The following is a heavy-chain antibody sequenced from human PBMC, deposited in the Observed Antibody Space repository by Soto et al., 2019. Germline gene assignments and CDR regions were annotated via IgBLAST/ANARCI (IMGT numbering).Heavy chain of an antibody. CDR3: ARVRWQHSYGMDV. D-gene: IGHD6-13*01. V-gene: IGHV1-69*13. J-gene: IGHJ6*02. CDR2: IIPIFGTA. Sequence: SVKVSCKASGGTFSSYAISWVRQAPGQGLEWMGGIIPIFGTANYAQKFQVRVTITADESTSTAYMELSSLRSEDTAVYYCARVRWQHSYGMDVWGQGTTVTVSS. CDR1: GGTFSSYA.